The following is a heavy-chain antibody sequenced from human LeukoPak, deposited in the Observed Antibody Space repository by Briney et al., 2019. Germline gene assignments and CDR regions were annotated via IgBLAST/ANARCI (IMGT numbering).Heavy chain of an antibody. V-gene: IGHV4-59*01. CDR2: MSNSGST. D-gene: IGHD2-2*01. CDR1: GGSISSFY. J-gene: IGHJ3*02. CDR3: ARARYANAWYAFDI. Sequence: PSETLSLTCSVSGGSISSFYWNWIRQPPGKGLEWIGYMSNSGSTNYNPSLKSRLTISVDTSKNHLSLRLTSVTAADTAVYYCARARYANAWYAFDIWGHGTMVTVSS.